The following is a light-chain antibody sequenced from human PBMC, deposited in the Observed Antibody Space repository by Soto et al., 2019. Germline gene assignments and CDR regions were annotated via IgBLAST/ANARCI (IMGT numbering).Light chain of an antibody. J-gene: IGLJ1*01. V-gene: IGLV2-14*01. CDR3: SSYTSSTSYV. Sequence: QSALTQPASVSGSPGQSITISCTGTSSDVGGYNYVSWYQQHPGKAHKLMIYDVSNRPSGVSNRFSGSKSGNTASLTFSVLQAEDEADYYCSSYTSSTSYVFGTGTKVTVL. CDR1: SSDVGGYNY. CDR2: DVS.